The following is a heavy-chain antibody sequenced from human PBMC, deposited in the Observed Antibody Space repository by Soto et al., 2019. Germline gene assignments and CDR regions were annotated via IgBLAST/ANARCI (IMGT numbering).Heavy chain of an antibody. D-gene: IGHD5-18*01. CDR3: ARFTAYYYYYGMDV. J-gene: IGHJ6*02. CDR1: GYTFTGYY. V-gene: IGHV1-2*02. CDR2: INPNSGGT. Sequence: ASVKVSCKASGYTFTGYYMHWVRQAPGQWLEWMGWINPNSGGTNYAQKFQGRVTMTRDTSISTAYMELSRLRSDDTAVYYCARFTAYYYYYGMDVWGQGTTVTVSS.